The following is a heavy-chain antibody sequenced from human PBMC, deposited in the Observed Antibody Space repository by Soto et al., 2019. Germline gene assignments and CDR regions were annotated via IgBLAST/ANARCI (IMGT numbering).Heavy chain of an antibody. J-gene: IGHJ6*02. CDR1: GYTFTSYW. V-gene: IGHV5-10-1*01. CDR2: IDPSDSHI. Sequence: GESLKISCRGSGYTFTSYWITLVRQMPGKGLEWMGRIDPSDSHINYSPSFEGHVTISVDKSISTAYLQWGTLKASDTAIYYCARPTHGYCRTTSFLPTNYGMGDWGQGTTVTVSS. CDR3: ARPTHGYCRTTSFLPTNYGMGD. D-gene: IGHD2-2*01.